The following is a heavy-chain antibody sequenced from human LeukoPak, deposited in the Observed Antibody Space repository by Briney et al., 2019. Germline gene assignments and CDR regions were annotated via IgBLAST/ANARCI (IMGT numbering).Heavy chain of an antibody. CDR3: AREFSSGWYHKYYFDY. J-gene: IGHJ4*02. V-gene: IGHV4-4*07. D-gene: IGHD6-19*01. CDR2: IYTSGST. Sequence: PSETLSLTCTVSGGSISSYYWSWIRQPPGKGLEWIGRIYTSGSTNYNPSLKSRVTMSVDTSKNQFSLKLSSVTAADTAVYYCAREFSSGWYHKYYFDYWGQGTLVTVSS. CDR1: GGSISSYY.